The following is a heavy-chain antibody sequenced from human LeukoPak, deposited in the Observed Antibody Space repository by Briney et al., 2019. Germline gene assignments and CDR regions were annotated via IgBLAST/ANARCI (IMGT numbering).Heavy chain of an antibody. D-gene: IGHD6-13*01. CDR3: ARESFGSGWSFWPSGEWVNWFDP. Sequence: GASVKVSCKASGYTFTGYYMHWVRQAPGQGLEWMGWINPNSGGTNYAQKFQGRVTMTRDTSISTAYMELSRLRSDDTAVYYCARESFGSGWSFWPSGEWVNWFDPWGQGTLVTVSS. CDR2: INPNSGGT. V-gene: IGHV1-2*02. CDR1: GYTFTGYY. J-gene: IGHJ5*02.